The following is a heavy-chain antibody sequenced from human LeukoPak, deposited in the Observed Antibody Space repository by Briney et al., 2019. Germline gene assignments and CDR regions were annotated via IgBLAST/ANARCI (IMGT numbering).Heavy chain of an antibody. CDR1: VGTFNNYV. V-gene: IGHV1-69*05. D-gene: IGHD3-16*01. J-gene: IGHJ6*03. CDR3: ATSRGGVWGQRVHYYYMDV. CDR2: IIPVFNSA. Sequence: GASVKVSCKASVGTFNNYVISWVRQAPGQGLEWMGGIIPVFNSANYAQIFQGRVTITTDESASTAYMELSSLRSEDTAVFYCATSRGGVWGQRVHYYYMDVWGEGTTVTVSS.